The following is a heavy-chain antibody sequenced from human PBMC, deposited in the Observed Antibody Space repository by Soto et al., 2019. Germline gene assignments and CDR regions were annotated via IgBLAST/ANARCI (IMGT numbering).Heavy chain of an antibody. J-gene: IGHJ4*02. D-gene: IGHD4-17*01. CDR1: GGSISSSTYY. CDR2: IYYSGNT. CDR3: ARHGRGTTVTTRLFFFDY. V-gene: IGHV4-39*01. Sequence: SETLSLTCTVSGGSISSSTYYWGWIRQAPGTGLEWIGSIYYSGNTNYNPSLKSRVTISVDTSKGQFSLKLSSVTAADTAVYYCARHGRGTTVTTRLFFFDYWGQGTLVTVSS.